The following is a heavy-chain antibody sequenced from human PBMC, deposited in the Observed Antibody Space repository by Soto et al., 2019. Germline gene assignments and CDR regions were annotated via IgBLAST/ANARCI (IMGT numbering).Heavy chain of an antibody. D-gene: IGHD6-6*01. J-gene: IGHJ5*02. Sequence: GGSLRLSCAASGFTFDDYAMHWVRQAPGKGLEWVSGISWNSGSIGYADSVKGRFTISRDNAKNSLYLQMNSLRAEDTALYYCAKGLGSHVAARPWPGWFDPWGQGTLVTVSS. CDR2: ISWNSGSI. CDR3: AKGLGSHVAARPWPGWFDP. CDR1: GFTFDDYA. V-gene: IGHV3-9*01.